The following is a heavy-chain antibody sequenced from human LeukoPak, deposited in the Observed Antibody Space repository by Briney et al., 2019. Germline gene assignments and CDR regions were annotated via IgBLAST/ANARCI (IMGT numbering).Heavy chain of an antibody. Sequence: RSGGSLRLSCAASGFTFSSYAMHWVRQAPGKGLEWVAVISYDGSNKYYADSVKGRFTISRDNSKNTLYLQMNSLRAEDTAVYYCAKDLGPHGDYHYGMDVWGQGTTVAVSS. V-gene: IGHV3-30*04. CDR3: AKDLGPHGDYHYGMDV. D-gene: IGHD4-17*01. CDR1: GFTFSSYA. J-gene: IGHJ6*02. CDR2: ISYDGSNK.